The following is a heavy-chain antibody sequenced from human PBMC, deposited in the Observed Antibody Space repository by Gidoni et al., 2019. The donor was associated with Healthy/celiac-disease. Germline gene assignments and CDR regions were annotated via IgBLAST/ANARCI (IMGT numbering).Heavy chain of an antibody. Sequence: EVQLLESGGGFVQPGGSLRLSCAASGFTFSIYAMSWVRQAPGKGLEWVSAIRGSGGSTYYADSVKGRFTISRDNSKNTLYLQMNSLRAEDTAVYYCAKQKDQLLRREYYFDYWGQGTLVTVSS. V-gene: IGHV3-23*01. CDR1: GFTFSIYA. CDR3: AKQKDQLLRREYYFDY. CDR2: IRGSGGST. D-gene: IGHD2-2*01. J-gene: IGHJ4*02.